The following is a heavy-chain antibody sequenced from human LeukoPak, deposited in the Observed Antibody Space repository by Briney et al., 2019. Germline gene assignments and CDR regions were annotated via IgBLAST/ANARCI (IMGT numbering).Heavy chain of an antibody. D-gene: IGHD3-10*01. J-gene: IGHJ4*02. CDR3: AKGRSGYYYGSGPLDY. Sequence: GGSLRLSCAGSGFTFDDYAMHWVRQAPGKGLEWVSGINWNSGNIGYADSVKGRFIVSRDNAKNSLYLQMNSLRDEDMALYYCAKGRSGYYYGSGPLDYWGQGTLVTVSS. V-gene: IGHV3-9*03. CDR1: GFTFDDYA. CDR2: INWNSGNI.